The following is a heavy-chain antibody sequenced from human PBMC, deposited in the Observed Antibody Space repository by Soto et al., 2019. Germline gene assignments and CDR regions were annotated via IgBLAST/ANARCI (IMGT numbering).Heavy chain of an antibody. CDR3: TQDRTAMTTWWDAFDM. D-gene: IGHD4-17*01. V-gene: IGHV3-23*01. CDR1: GFTFNSYA. J-gene: IGHJ3*02. CDR2: ISGSGGST. Sequence: EVQLLESGGGLVQPGGSLRLSCAASGFTFNSYAMSWVRQAPGKGLEWVSAISGSGGSTYYADSVKGRFTISRDNSKNTLYVQMNSLRAEDTAVYYCTQDRTAMTTWWDAFDMWGQGTMVTVSS.